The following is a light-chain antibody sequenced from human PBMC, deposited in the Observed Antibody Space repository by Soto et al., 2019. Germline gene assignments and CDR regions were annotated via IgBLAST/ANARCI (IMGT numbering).Light chain of an antibody. CDR2: GAS. CDR1: QSVSSD. Sequence: IVMTQSPATLSVSPGERATISCRASQSVSSDLAWYQQKPGQAPRLLIYGASTMATGIPARFSGSGSGTEFTLTSSSLQYEDFAVYYCQQYNSWRAFGQGAKLEI. V-gene: IGKV3-15*01. J-gene: IGKJ2*01. CDR3: QQYNSWRA.